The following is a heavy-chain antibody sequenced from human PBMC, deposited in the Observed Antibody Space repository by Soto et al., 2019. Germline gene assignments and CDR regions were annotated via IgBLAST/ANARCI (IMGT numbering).Heavy chain of an antibody. CDR1: GFVFKDSS. CDR2: IRDRAYNYAT. Sequence: EVLLVESGGGVVQPGGSLKLSCAASGFVFKDSSIHWVRQASGKGLEWVGRIRDRAYNYATAYTASVKGRFTISRDDSNYTAYLQMTSLKTEDTAIYYCTRLISAAQDYWGQGTLVTVSS. CDR3: TRLISAAQDY. D-gene: IGHD3-10*01. J-gene: IGHJ4*02. V-gene: IGHV3-73*01.